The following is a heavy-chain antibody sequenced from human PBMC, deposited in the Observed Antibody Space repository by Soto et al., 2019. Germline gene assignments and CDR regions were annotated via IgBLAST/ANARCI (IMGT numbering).Heavy chain of an antibody. CDR3: AKKVFGYFDWLPNDY. V-gene: IGHV3-23*01. CDR1: GFTFSSYA. J-gene: IGHJ4*02. CDR2: ISGSGGST. Sequence: PGGSLRLSCAASGFTFSSYAMSWVRQAPGKGLEWVSAISGSGGSTYYADSVKGRFTISRDNSKNTLYLQMNSLRAEDTAVYYCAKKVFGYFDWLPNDYWGQGTLVTVSS. D-gene: IGHD3-9*01.